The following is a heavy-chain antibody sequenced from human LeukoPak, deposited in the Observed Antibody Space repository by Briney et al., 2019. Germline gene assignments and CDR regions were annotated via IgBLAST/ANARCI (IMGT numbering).Heavy chain of an antibody. J-gene: IGHJ4*02. D-gene: IGHD3-10*01. V-gene: IGHV4-34*01. CDR2: INHSGST. CDR1: GGSFSGYY. Sequence: PSETLSLTCAVYGGSFSGYYWSWIRQPPGKGLEWIGEINHSGSTNYNPSLKSRVTISVDTSKSQFSLKLSSVTAADTAVYYCARRGPYYYGSGIWGQGTLVTVSS. CDR3: ARRGPYYYGSGI.